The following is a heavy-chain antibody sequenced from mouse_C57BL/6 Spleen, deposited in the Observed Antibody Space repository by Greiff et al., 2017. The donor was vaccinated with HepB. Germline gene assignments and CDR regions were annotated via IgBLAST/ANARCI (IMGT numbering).Heavy chain of an antibody. CDR3: ARDKTRLLFDY. D-gene: IGHD2-10*01. J-gene: IGHJ2*01. V-gene: IGHV5-4*01. Sequence: EVKLVESGGGLVTPGGSLKLSCAASGFTFSSYAMSWVRQTPEKRLEWVATISDGGSYTYYPDNVKGRFTISRDNAKNNLYLQMSHLKSEDTAMYYCARDKTRLLFDYWGQGTTLTVSS. CDR2: ISDGGSYT. CDR1: GFTFSSYA.